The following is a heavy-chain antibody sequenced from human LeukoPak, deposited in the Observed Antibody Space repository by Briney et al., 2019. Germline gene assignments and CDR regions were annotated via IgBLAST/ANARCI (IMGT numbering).Heavy chain of an antibody. CDR2: INPNSGGT. D-gene: IGHD5-18*01. J-gene: IGHJ6*02. CDR1: GYTFTGYY. Sequence: ASVKVSCKASGYTFTGYYMHWVQQAPGQGLEWMGWINPNSGGTNYAQKFQGRVTMTRDTSISTAYMELSRLRSDDTAVYYCATPFVDTAQYYYYGMDVWGQGTTVTVSS. V-gene: IGHV1-2*02. CDR3: ATPFVDTAQYYYYGMDV.